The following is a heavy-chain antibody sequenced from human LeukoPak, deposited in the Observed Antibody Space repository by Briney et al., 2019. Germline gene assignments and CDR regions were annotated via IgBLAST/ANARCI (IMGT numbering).Heavy chain of an antibody. Sequence: GGSLRLSCAASGFTYSNSDMTWVHQAPGKGLEWVSDVTWNGSRTHYVGSVKGRFIVSRDSSRNTLYLQGNSLRAEDTAMYYCAREGIAAAADYWGQGMLVTVSS. CDR3: AREGIAAAADY. J-gene: IGHJ4*02. CDR1: GFTYSNSD. CDR2: VTWNGSRT. V-gene: IGHV3-35*01. D-gene: IGHD6-13*01.